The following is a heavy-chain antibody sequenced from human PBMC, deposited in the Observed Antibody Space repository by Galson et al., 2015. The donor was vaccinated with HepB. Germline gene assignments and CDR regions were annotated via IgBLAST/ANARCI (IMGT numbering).Heavy chain of an antibody. CDR3: ARQSPTEDTEVVPTTIVRSDYYGMDV. Sequence: SVKVSCKASGFSISNYGIIWVRQAPGQGLEWMGWISGDNGNTDYAQKAQGGVIMTTDTSTNTVYMQLTSLRSDDTAVYYCARQSPTEDTEVVPTTIVRSDYYGMDVWGQGTTVTVSS. J-gene: IGHJ6*02. D-gene: IGHD2-2*02. CDR2: ISGDNGNT. CDR1: GFSISNYG. V-gene: IGHV1-18*04.